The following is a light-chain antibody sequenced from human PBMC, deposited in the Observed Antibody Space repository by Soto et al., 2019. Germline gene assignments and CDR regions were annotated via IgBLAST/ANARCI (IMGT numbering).Light chain of an antibody. CDR2: EVS. CDR1: SNDVGGYNY. J-gene: IGLJ3*02. V-gene: IGLV2-14*01. CDR3: CSYTSTNSWV. Sequence: QSALTQPASMSGSPGQSITISCTGTSNDVGGYNYVSWYQQHPGKAPKLMIFEVSNRPSGVSNRFSGSKSGNTASLTISGLQAEDEAYYYCCSYTSTNSWVFGGGTKLTVL.